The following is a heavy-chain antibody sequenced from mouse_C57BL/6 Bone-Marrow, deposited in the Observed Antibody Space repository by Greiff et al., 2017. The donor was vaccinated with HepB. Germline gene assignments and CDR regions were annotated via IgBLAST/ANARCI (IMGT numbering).Heavy chain of an antibody. CDR1: GYAFSSYW. J-gene: IGHJ2*01. CDR2: IYPGDGDT. D-gene: IGHD1-1*01. V-gene: IGHV1-80*01. Sequence: VKLQESGAELVKPGASVKISCKASGYAFSSYWMNWVKQRPGKGLEWIGQIYPGDGDTNYNGKFKGKATLTAAKSSSTAYMQLSSLTSEDSAVSFCARDYGSSYAFDYWGQGTTLTVSS. CDR3: ARDYGSSYAFDY.